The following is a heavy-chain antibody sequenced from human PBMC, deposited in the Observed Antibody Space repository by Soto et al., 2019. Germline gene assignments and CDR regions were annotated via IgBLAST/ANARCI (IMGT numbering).Heavy chain of an antibody. CDR1: GGTLSSYA. J-gene: IGHJ6*02. Sequence: SVKVSCKASGGTLSSYAFNWVRQAPGQGLEWMGGIIPIFGTANYAQKFQGRVTITADESTSTAYMELSSLKASDTAMYYCARYGSSPYYYYYGMDVWGQGTTVTVSS. V-gene: IGHV1-69*13. D-gene: IGHD6-6*01. CDR2: IIPIFGTA. CDR3: ARYGSSPYYYYYGMDV.